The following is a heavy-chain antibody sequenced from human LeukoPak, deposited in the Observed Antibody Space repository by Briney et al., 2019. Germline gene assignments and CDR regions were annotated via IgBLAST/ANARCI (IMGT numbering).Heavy chain of an antibody. J-gene: IGHJ4*02. V-gene: IGHV4-34*01. Sequence: SETLSLTCAVYGGSFSGYYWSWIRQPPGKGLEWIGEINHSGSTNYNPSLKSRVTISVDTSKNQFSLKLSSVAAADTAVYYCARGHPATDIVVAPAATTYYFDYWGQGTLVTVSS. CDR2: INHSGST. D-gene: IGHD2-2*01. CDR1: GGSFSGYY. CDR3: ARGHPATDIVVAPAATTYYFDY.